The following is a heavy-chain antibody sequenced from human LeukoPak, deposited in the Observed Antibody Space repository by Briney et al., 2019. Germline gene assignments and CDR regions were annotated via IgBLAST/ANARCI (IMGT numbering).Heavy chain of an antibody. CDR3: ARGLNWGYFDY. CDR2: IYSAGST. Sequence: GGSLRLSCAASGFTVSSNYMSWVRQAPGKGLEWVSTIYSAGSTYYADSVKGRFTISRDNSKNTLYLQMNTLRAEDTAVYYCARGLNWGYFDYWGQGTLVTVSS. V-gene: IGHV3-53*01. CDR1: GFTVSSNY. D-gene: IGHD7-27*01. J-gene: IGHJ4*02.